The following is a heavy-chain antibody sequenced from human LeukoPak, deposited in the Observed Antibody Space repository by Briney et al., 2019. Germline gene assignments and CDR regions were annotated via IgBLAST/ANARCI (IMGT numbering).Heavy chain of an antibody. CDR1: GFTFSSYS. Sequence: GGSLRLSCAASGFTFSSYSMNWVRQAPGKGLEWVSSISSSSSYIYYADSVKGRFTISRDNAKNSLYLQMNSLRAEDTAVYYCARGGEEGLSKIVVVPAATDYWGQGTLVTVSS. V-gene: IGHV3-21*01. J-gene: IGHJ4*02. D-gene: IGHD2-2*01. CDR2: ISSSSSYI. CDR3: ARGGEEGLSKIVVVPAATDY.